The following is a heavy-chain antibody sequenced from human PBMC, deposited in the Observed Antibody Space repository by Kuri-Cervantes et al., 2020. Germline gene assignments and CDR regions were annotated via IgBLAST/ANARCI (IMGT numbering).Heavy chain of an antibody. CDR1: GGTFSSYA. V-gene: IGHV1-69*01. CDR3: VKWVPLRVGSAVADY. J-gene: IGHJ4*02. Sequence: KISCKASGGTFSSYAISWVRQAPGQGLEWMGGIIPIFGTANYAQKFQGRVTITADESTSTAYMELSRLRSDDTAVYYCVKWVPLRVGSAVADYWGQGTLVTVSS. CDR2: IIPIFGTA. D-gene: IGHD2-8*01.